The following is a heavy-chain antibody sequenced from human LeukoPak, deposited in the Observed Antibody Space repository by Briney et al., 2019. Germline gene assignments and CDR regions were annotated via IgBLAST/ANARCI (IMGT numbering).Heavy chain of an antibody. CDR3: ASGYSYGGDY. CDR2: ISSSGGAI. CDR1: RFXFSSYE. V-gene: IGHV3-48*03. Sequence: GGSLRLSCEASRFXFSSYEIHWVRQAPGKGLEWVSCISSSGGAIYYADSVRGRFTISRDNAKNSLYLQMNSLSAEDTAAYYCASGYSYGGDYWGQGTLVTVSS. D-gene: IGHD5-12*01. J-gene: IGHJ4*02.